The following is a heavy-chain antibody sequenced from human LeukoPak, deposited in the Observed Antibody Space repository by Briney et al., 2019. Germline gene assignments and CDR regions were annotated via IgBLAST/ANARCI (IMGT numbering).Heavy chain of an antibody. CDR1: GFTFGDYA. CDR3: AKPIMTTVTTLGLYFDY. V-gene: IGHV3-30*18. D-gene: IGHD4-17*01. Sequence: GGSLRLSCTASGFTFGDYAMSWFRQAPGKGLEWVAVISYDGSNRYYADSVKGRFTISRDNSKNTLYLQMNSLRAEDTAVYYCAKPIMTTVTTLGLYFDYWGQGALVTVSS. CDR2: ISYDGSNR. J-gene: IGHJ4*02.